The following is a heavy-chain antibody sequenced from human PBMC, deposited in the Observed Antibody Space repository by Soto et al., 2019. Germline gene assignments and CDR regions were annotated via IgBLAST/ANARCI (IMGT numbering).Heavy chain of an antibody. CDR3: APTGLYSGYDPPVPYYYYGMDV. CDR1: GYTFTSYD. D-gene: IGHD5-12*01. Sequence: ASVKVSCKASGYTFTSYDINWVRQATGQGLEWMGWMNPNSGNTGYAQKFQGRVTMTRNTSISTAYMELSSLRSEDTAVYYCAPTGLYSGYDPPVPYYYYGMDVWGQGTTVTVSS. CDR2: MNPNSGNT. J-gene: IGHJ6*02. V-gene: IGHV1-8*01.